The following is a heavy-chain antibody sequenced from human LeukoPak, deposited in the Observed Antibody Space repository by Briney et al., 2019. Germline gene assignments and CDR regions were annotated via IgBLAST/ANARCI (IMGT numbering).Heavy chain of an antibody. CDR2: MHHSGTV. Sequence: SETLSLTFSVSGHSISSDSYWGWIRQPPGKGLEWIGSMHHSGTVAYNLSLKSRVTISMDTSRNQFSLKLTSVTAADTAVYYCASATTKEATRYYLDYWGQGTLVTVSS. CDR3: ASATTKEATRYYLDY. J-gene: IGHJ4*02. V-gene: IGHV4-38-2*02. D-gene: IGHD1-26*01. CDR1: GHSISSDSY.